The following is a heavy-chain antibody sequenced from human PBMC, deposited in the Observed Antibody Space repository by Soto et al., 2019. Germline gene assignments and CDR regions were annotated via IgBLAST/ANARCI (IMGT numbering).Heavy chain of an antibody. V-gene: IGHV3-23*01. CDR2: ISGSGSNP. Sequence: EVQVLESGGGLVQPGGSLRLSCAASGFTFSSYAMSWVRQAPGQGLEWVSAISGSGSNPYYADSVKGRFTISRDNSKNTLYLQMNRLRAEDTAVYYCAKTASMTIRDGFDHWGQGTLVTVSS. D-gene: IGHD3-3*01. J-gene: IGHJ4*02. CDR1: GFTFSSYA. CDR3: AKTASMTIRDGFDH.